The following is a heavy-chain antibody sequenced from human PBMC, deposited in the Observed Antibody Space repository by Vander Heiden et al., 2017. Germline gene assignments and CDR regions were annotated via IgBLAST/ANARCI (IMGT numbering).Heavy chain of an antibody. CDR2: IYYSGST. CDR1: VGSMSSYY. J-gene: IGHJ4*02. V-gene: IGHV4-59*08. CDR3: ARGHCSSGSCSFDY. D-gene: IGHD2-15*01. Sequence: QVQLQESGPGPVKPSETLSLTCSVSVGSMSSYYWSWIRQPPGKGLEWIGYIYYSGSTNYNPSLNRRVTISLDTSKSQFSLNLSSVTASDTAVYYCARGHCSSGSCSFDYWGQGTLVTVSS.